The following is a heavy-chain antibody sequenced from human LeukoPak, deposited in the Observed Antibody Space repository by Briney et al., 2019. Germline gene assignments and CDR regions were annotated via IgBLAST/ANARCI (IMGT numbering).Heavy chain of an antibody. CDR3: ARDRVRGSTDPYFYGMDV. CDR1: GFTFSSYV. Sequence: PGGSLRLSCAAAGFTFSSYVTQWVRQAPGKGLEWVALISYDGRNRYYADSVKGRFTVSRDDSKKALYLQMNNVRTEDTAVYYCARDRVRGSTDPYFYGMDVWGQGTTVTVSS. J-gene: IGHJ6*02. V-gene: IGHV3-30*01. D-gene: IGHD3-10*01. CDR2: ISYDGRNR.